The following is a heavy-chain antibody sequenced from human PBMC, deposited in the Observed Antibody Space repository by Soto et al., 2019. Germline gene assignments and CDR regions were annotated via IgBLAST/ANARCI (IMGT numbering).Heavy chain of an antibody. CDR3: ARDLRGYSNWFAP. CDR1: GYTFSDYY. V-gene: IGHV1-2*02. CDR2: INPNSGNT. Sequence: QVQVEQSGAEVKKPGASVKVSCKTSGYTFSDYYMHWVRQAPGQGLEWMGWINPNSGNTDYAQKFRGRVTMTRDTSITTAYRELTSLRSDDTAIYYWARDLRGYSNWFAPWGQGTLVTVSS. D-gene: IGHD3-22*01. J-gene: IGHJ5*02.